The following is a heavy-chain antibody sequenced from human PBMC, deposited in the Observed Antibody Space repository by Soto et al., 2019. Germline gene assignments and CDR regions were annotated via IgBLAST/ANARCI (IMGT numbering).Heavy chain of an antibody. CDR1: GFTFSSHA. CDR2: ISASGGET. J-gene: IGHJ4*02. Sequence: GGSLRLSCAASGFTFSSHAMIWVRQAPGKGLEWVSSISASGGETYYTDSVKGRLTVSRDDSQNTLYLQMNSLRVEDTAVYYCAKRAGYHVDYWGQGSLVTVSS. CDR3: AKRAGYHVDY. D-gene: IGHD3-9*01. V-gene: IGHV3-23*01.